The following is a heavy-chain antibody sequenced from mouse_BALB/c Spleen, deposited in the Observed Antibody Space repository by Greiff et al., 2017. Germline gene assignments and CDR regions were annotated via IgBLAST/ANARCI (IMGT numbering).Heavy chain of an antibody. CDR2: ISSGGSYT. V-gene: IGHV5-6-4*01. D-gene: IGHD1-1*01. J-gene: IGHJ1*01. CDR3: TIYYYGSSYNFDV. Sequence: EVNVVESGGGLVKPGGSLKLSCAASGFTFSSYTMSWVRQTPEKRLEWVATISSGGSYTYYPDSVKGRFTISRDNAKNTLYLQMSSLKSEDTAMYYCTIYYYGSSYNFDVWGAGTTVTVSS. CDR1: GFTFSSYT.